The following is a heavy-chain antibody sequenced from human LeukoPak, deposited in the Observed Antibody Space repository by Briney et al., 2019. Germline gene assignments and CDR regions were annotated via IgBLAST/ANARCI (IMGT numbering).Heavy chain of an antibody. V-gene: IGHV4-59*08. Sequence: PSETLSLTCTVSGASISSNYWTWIRQPPGKGLEWIGFVYYSGSTEYNPSLKRRVTISVDTSKNQFSLKLTSVTATDTAVCYCASTLGSSWQLGSWGQGTLVTVSS. D-gene: IGHD6-13*01. CDR3: ASTLGSSWQLGS. CDR2: VYYSGST. J-gene: IGHJ5*02. CDR1: GASISSNY.